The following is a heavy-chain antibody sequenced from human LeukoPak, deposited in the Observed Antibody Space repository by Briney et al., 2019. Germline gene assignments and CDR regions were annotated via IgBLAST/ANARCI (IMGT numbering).Heavy chain of an antibody. CDR3: ARGSRSGYYTGMHGVAGAYMDV. D-gene: IGHD3-3*01. V-gene: IGHV4-39*01. CDR2: IYYSGST. Sequence: KPSETLSLTCTVSGGSISSSSYYWGWIRQPPGKGLEWIGSIYYSGSTYYNPSLKSRVTISVDTSKNQFSLKLSSVTAADTAVYYCARGSRSGYYTGMHGVAGAYMDVWGKGTTVTVSS. J-gene: IGHJ6*03. CDR1: GGSISSSSYY.